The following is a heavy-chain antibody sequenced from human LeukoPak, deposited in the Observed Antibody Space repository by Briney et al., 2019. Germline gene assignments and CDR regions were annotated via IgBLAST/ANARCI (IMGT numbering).Heavy chain of an antibody. CDR3: ATKRGYYYGSGSYSGRYYFDY. V-gene: IGHV1-2*02. J-gene: IGHJ4*02. CDR2: INPNSGGT. CDR1: GYTFTGYY. Sequence: ASVKVSCKASGYTFTGYYMHWVRQAPGQGLEWMGWINPNSGGTNYAQKSQGRVTMTRDTSISTAYMELSRLRSDDTAVYYCATKRGYYYGSGSYSGRYYFDYWGQGTLVTVSS. D-gene: IGHD3-10*01.